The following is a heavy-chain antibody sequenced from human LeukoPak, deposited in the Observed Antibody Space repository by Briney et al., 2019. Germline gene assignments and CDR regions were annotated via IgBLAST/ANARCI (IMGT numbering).Heavy chain of an antibody. CDR1: GGTFSSYA. Sequence: SVKVSCKASGGTFSSYAISWVRQAPGQGLEWMGGIIPIFGTANYAQKFQGRVTITADESTSTAYMELSSLRAEDTAVYYCAREGRYYGSGSHRDGFDIWGQGTMVTVSS. J-gene: IGHJ3*02. CDR2: IIPIFGTA. D-gene: IGHD3-10*01. CDR3: AREGRYYGSGSHRDGFDI. V-gene: IGHV1-69*13.